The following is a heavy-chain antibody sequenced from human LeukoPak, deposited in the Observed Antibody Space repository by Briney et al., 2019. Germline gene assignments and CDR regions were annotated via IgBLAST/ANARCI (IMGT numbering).Heavy chain of an antibody. J-gene: IGHJ4*02. V-gene: IGHV4-59*01. Sequence: SETLSLTCTVSGGSISSYYWSWIRQPPGKGLEWIGYIYYSGSTNYNPSLKSRVTISVDTSKNQFSLKLSSVTAADTAVYYCASVERIAAAGYFFDYWGQGTLVTVSS. D-gene: IGHD6-13*01. CDR1: GGSISSYY. CDR2: IYYSGST. CDR3: ASVERIAAAGYFFDY.